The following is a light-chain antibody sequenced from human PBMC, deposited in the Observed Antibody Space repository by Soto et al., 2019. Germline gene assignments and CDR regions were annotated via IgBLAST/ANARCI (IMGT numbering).Light chain of an antibody. J-gene: IGKJ5*01. CDR1: HSINNF. CDR3: QQSSRPPIT. CDR2: ETS. V-gene: IGKV1-39*01. Sequence: DIQMTQYPSSLSASVGDRITITCRASHSINNFLNWYQQKPGKAPKLLIYETSSLQSGVPSRFSGSGSGTDFTLIISSLQPEDFATYYCQQSSRPPITFGQGTRLEIK.